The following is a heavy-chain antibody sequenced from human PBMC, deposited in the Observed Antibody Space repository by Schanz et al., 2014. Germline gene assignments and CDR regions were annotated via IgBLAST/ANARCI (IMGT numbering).Heavy chain of an antibody. J-gene: IGHJ3*02. CDR3: ARNIIATARAYDI. Sequence: QVQLVQSGAEVKKPGASVKVSCEASGYTFTSYDIHWVRQAPGQGLEWMGWINVYNGDTKFAKTFQDRVTLTTDTSTSTAYMELRSLRSDDTAVYYCARNIIATARAYDIWGQGTMVTVSS. V-gene: IGHV1-18*01. CDR2: INVYNGDT. CDR1: GYTFTSYD. D-gene: IGHD6-13*01.